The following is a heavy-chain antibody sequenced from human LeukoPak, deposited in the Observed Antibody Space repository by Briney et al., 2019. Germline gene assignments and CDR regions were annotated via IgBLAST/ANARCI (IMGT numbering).Heavy chain of an antibody. CDR1: GFTFSNYA. CDR2: ISVSGGST. J-gene: IGHJ4*02. CDR3: ARARGSAGY. V-gene: IGHV3-23*01. D-gene: IGHD6-25*01. Sequence: GGSLRLSCAASGFTFSNYAMTWVRQAPGKGLEWVSGISVSGGSTYYADSVKGRFTISRDNSKNTLYLQMSSLRAEDTAVYYCARARGSAGYWGQGTLVTVSS.